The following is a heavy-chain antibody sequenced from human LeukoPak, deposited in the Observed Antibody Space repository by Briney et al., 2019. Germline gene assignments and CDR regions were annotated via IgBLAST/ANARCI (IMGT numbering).Heavy chain of an antibody. V-gene: IGHV3-21*01. Sequence: GSLRLSCAASGFTFSSYGMNWVRQAPGKGLEWVSSISSSSSYIYYADSVKGRFTISRDNAKNSLYLQMNSLRAEDTAVYYCARADYDFWSGYFPYYYYGMDVWGQGTTVTVSS. D-gene: IGHD3-3*01. CDR1: GFTFSSYG. CDR3: ARADYDFWSGYFPYYYYGMDV. J-gene: IGHJ6*02. CDR2: ISSSSSYI.